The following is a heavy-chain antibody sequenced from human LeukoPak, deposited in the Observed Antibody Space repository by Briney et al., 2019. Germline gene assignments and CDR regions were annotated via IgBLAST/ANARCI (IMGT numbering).Heavy chain of an antibody. V-gene: IGHV3-23*01. D-gene: IGHD2-21*02. Sequence: GGSLTLSCAASGYTFSIYGMRGVRQAPGEGLEWVSTISGRGDSTYYADSVKGRFTISRDNSKHTLYLQMNSLRAEDTAVYYCAKGCGGNCRSDDYWGQGTLVIVSS. J-gene: IGHJ4*02. CDR2: ISGRGDST. CDR1: GYTFSIYG. CDR3: AKGCGGNCRSDDY.